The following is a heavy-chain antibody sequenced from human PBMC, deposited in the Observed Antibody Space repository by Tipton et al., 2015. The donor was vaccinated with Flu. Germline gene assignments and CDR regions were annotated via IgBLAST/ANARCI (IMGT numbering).Heavy chain of an antibody. J-gene: IGHJ4*02. CDR3: AKAIDYGPSYYFDY. V-gene: IGHV3-9*01. D-gene: IGHD4-17*01. Sequence: LRLSCAASGFTFDAYAMYWVRQAPGKGLERVSGISWNSVNIDYVDSVRGRFTISRDNAKNSLYLQMNSLRVEDTALYYCAKAIDYGPSYYFDYWGQGTLVTVSS. CDR1: GFTFDAYA. CDR2: ISWNSVNI.